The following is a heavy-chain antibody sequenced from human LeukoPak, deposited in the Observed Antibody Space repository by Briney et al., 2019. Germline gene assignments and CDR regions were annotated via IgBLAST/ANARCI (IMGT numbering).Heavy chain of an antibody. Sequence: ASVKVSCKASGYTFIDYYIHWVRQAPGQGGEGMGWIDPKNGGTNYAQKFRGRGTMTRDTSFTTVYMDLSRLISDDTAVYYCSRGGLHHGFDYWGQGTLVTVSS. V-gene: IGHV1-2*02. CDR1: GYTFIDYY. CDR2: IDPKNGGT. D-gene: IGHD1-14*01. J-gene: IGHJ4*02. CDR3: SRGGLHHGFDY.